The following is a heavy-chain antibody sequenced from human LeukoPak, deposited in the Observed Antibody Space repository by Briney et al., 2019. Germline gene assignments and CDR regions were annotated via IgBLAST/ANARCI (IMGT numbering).Heavy chain of an antibody. J-gene: IGHJ5*02. Sequence: ASVKVSCKASGYTFTSYGISWVRQAPGQGLEWMGWISAYNGNTNYAQKLQGRVTMTTDTSTSTAYMELRSLRSDDTAVYYCARDAGIVGATMVWFDPWGQGTLVTVSS. CDR3: ARDAGIVGATMVWFDP. D-gene: IGHD1-26*01. V-gene: IGHV1-18*01. CDR2: ISAYNGNT. CDR1: GYTFTSYG.